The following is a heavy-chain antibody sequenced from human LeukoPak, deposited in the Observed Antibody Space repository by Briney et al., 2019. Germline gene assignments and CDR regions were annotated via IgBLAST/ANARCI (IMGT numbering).Heavy chain of an antibody. CDR3: ARERSGYGGGFDY. CDR1: GFTFSSYS. V-gene: IGHV3-48*01. Sequence: GGSLRLSCAVSGFTFSSYSMNWVRQAPGKGLEWVSYISSRSSTIYYVDSVKGRFTISRDNAKNSLYLQMNSLRAEDTAVYYCARERSGYGGGFDYWGQGTLVTVSS. J-gene: IGHJ4*02. CDR2: ISSRSSTI. D-gene: IGHD5-12*01.